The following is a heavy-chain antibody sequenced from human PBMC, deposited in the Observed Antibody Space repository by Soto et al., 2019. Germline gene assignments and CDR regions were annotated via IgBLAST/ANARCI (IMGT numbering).Heavy chain of an antibody. J-gene: IGHJ6*02. CDR1: GFTLSDSY. D-gene: IGHD6-13*01. V-gene: IGHV3-11*01. CDR3: ARDRSGSWYGRGYHYYGMDV. Sequence: PGGSLRLSCAASGFTLSDSYMSWIRQAPGKGLEWVSYIDSSGSTIYNADSVKGRFIISRDNAKNSLYLQMNSLRVEDTAVYYCARDRSGSWYGRGYHYYGMDVWGQGTTVTVSS. CDR2: IDSSGSTI.